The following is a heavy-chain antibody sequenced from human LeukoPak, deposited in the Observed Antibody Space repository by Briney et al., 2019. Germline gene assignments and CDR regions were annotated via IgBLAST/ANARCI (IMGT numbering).Heavy chain of an antibody. CDR2: INPNSGGT. D-gene: IGHD2-2*01. Sequence: ASVKVSCKASGYTFTGYYMHWVRQAPGQGLEWMGWINPNSGGTNYAQKFQGRVTMTRDTSISTAYMELSRLRSDDTAVYYCARLACSSTSCRHTYFDYWGQGTLVTVSS. J-gene: IGHJ4*02. V-gene: IGHV1-2*02. CDR3: ARLACSSTSCRHTYFDY. CDR1: GYTFTGYY.